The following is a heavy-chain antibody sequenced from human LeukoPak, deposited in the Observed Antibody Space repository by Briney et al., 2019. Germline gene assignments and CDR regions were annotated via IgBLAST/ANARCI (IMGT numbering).Heavy chain of an antibody. CDR1: GFTFSSYA. V-gene: IGHV3-30-3*01. CDR3: VTPKGYSGSYFRAFDI. J-gene: IGHJ3*02. Sequence: PGGSLRLSCAASGFTFSSYAMHWVRQAPGKGLEWVAVISYDESNKYYADSVKGRFTISRDNSKNTLYLQMNSLRAEDTAVYYCVTPKGYSGSYFRAFDIWGQGTMVTVSS. CDR2: ISYDESNK. D-gene: IGHD1-26*01.